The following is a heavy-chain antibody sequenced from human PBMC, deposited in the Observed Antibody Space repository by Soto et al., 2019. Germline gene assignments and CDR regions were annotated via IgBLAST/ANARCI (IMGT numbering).Heavy chain of an antibody. CDR3: IRRHLAVAVWPWFDT. CDR2: IYSSGEK. Sequence: QVTLKESGPVLVKPTETLTLRCTVSGLSITDSEMGVSWIRQPPGQPLEWLAHIYSSGEKSYRTFLKSRLTIYKDTSKSQIIATKTNMDPADTDIYYCIRRHLAVAVWPWFDTWGQGILVTVSS. D-gene: IGHD6-19*01. J-gene: IGHJ5*02. CDR1: GLSITDSEMG. V-gene: IGHV2-26*01.